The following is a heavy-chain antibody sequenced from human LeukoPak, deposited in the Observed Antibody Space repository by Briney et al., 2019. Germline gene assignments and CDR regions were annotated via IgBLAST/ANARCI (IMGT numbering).Heavy chain of an antibody. J-gene: IGHJ4*02. CDR2: ISGSGGST. Sequence: RGSLRLSCAASGLTFSSYAMSWVRQAPGKGLEWVSAISGSGGSTYYADSVKGRFTISRDNSKNTLYLQMNSLRAEDTAVYYCAKGGGMTGEDFDYWGQGTLVTVSS. V-gene: IGHV3-23*01. CDR1: GLTFSSYA. D-gene: IGHD1-20*01. CDR3: AKGGGMTGEDFDY.